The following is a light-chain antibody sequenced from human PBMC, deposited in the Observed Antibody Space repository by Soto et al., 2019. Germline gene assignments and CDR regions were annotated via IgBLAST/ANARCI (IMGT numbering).Light chain of an antibody. Sequence: EIVLTQSPGTLSLSPGERATLSCRASQSVSSSYLAWYQQKPGQAPKLLIYGSSTRATGIPDRFSGSGSATDFTLTVARLEPEDFEVYCCQQYGGSSQYTFGQGTKLEIK. CDR1: QSVSSSY. CDR3: QQYGGSSQYT. J-gene: IGKJ2*01. CDR2: GSS. V-gene: IGKV3-20*01.